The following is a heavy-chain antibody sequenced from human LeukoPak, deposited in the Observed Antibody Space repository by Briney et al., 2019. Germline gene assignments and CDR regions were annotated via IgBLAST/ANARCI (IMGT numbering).Heavy chain of an antibody. CDR3: ARPWSSSWYAFDY. CDR1: GFTFSSHG. CDR2: ISGSGGTT. J-gene: IGHJ4*02. Sequence: PGGTLRLSCAASGFTFSSHGMNWVRQAPGKGLEWVSGISGSGGTTWYADSVKGRFTISRDNSKNTLYLQMNSLRAEDTAVYYCARPWSSSWYAFDYWGQGTLVTVSS. D-gene: IGHD6-13*01. V-gene: IGHV3-23*01.